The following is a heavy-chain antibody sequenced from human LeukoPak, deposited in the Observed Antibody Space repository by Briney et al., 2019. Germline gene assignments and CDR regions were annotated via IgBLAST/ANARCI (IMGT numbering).Heavy chain of an antibody. D-gene: IGHD3-16*02. CDR2: IYHSGST. Sequence: PSQTLSLTCAVSGGSISSGGYSWSWIQQPPGKGLEWIGYIYHSGSTYYNPSLKSRVTISVDRSKNQFSLKLSSVTAADTAVYYCARGRLGELSFWGQGTLVTVSS. J-gene: IGHJ4*02. CDR3: ARGRLGELSF. V-gene: IGHV4-30-2*01. CDR1: GGSISSGGYS.